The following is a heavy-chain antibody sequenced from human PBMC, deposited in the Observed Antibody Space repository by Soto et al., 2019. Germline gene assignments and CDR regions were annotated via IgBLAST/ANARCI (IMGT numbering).Heavy chain of an antibody. D-gene: IGHD1-1*01. CDR2: ISAHNGNT. Sequence: QVHLVQSGAEVKKPGASVKVSCKASGYTFTSYGITWVRQAPGQGLEWMGWISAHNGNTDYAQQLQGRVIATRDTSASTAYRALRGLRSDDTAVYYCARGRYGDYWGQGALVTVSS. J-gene: IGHJ4*02. V-gene: IGHV1-18*01. CDR3: ARGRYGDY. CDR1: GYTFTSYG.